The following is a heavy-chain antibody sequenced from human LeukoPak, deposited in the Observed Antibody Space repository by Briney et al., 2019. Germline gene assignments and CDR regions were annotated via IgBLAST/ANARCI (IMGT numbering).Heavy chain of an antibody. J-gene: IGHJ6*02. CDR3: KTAYEIDV. Sequence: SETLSLTCAVYGGSFSRYYCSWILHPPRKALEWIGYIYYTGTTKYNPSLKSRATISLDTSKNQFSLKLTSVTAADIFFFKQKTAYEIDVWGQGTTVTVSS. D-gene: IGHD2-21*01. CDR1: GGSFSRYY. V-gene: IGHV4-59*01. CDR2: IYYTGTT.